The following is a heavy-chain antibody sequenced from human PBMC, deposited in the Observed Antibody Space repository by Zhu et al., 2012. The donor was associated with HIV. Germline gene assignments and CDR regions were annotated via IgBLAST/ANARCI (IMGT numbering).Heavy chain of an antibody. CDR3: ARAPATFYNKLGYYSEYFRT. D-gene: IGHD3-22*01. J-gene: IGHJ1*01. Sequence: QVQLQQWGAGLLQPSETLSLTRAVYGGSLSDYYWAWIRQPPGKGLEWIAEIKEGGGTNYNPSLRSRVTLLVDTSNNQFSLALTSVTAADTAVYYCARAPATFYNKLGYYSEYFRTGARAPWSPSPQ. CDR2: IKEGGGT. V-gene: IGHV4-34*02. CDR1: GGSLSDYY.